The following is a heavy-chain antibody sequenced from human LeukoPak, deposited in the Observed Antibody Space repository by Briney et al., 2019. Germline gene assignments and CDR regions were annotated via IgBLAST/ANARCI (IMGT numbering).Heavy chain of an antibody. CDR2: IHYSGST. V-gene: IGHV4-59*08. D-gene: IGHD2-2*01. Sequence: PSETLSLTCIVSGGYISSEYWSWIRQSPGKGLEWIGYIHYSGSTNYNPSLKSRVTISIDTSKTQFSLRLSSATAADTAIYYCATLRGSSSAVLDNWGQGTLVIVSS. CDR1: GGYISSEY. CDR3: ATLRGSSSAVLDN. J-gene: IGHJ4*02.